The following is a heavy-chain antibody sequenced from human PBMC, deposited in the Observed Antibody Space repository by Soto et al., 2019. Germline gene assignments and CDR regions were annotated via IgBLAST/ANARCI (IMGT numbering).Heavy chain of an antibody. CDR2: IIPILGIA. V-gene: IGHV1-69*08. CDR3: AREEYYYGSGAFFDY. D-gene: IGHD3-10*01. Sequence: QVQLVQSGAEVKKPGSSVKVSCKASGGTFSSYTISWVRQAPGQGLEWMGRIIPILGIANYAQKFQGRVTITADKSXCTAYMELSSLRSEDTAVYYCAREEYYYGSGAFFDYWGQGTLVTVSS. CDR1: GGTFSSYT. J-gene: IGHJ4*02.